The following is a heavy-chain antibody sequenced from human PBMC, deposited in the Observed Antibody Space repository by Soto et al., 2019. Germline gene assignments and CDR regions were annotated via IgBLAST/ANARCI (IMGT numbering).Heavy chain of an antibody. CDR2: ITSSSSYI. D-gene: IGHD5-18*01. CDR3: ARDQPGYSYGYGLGY. CDR1: GLTVSSYS. J-gene: IGHJ4*02. V-gene: IGHV3-21*01. Sequence: GGSLSLFCAASGLTVSSYSLNWVRQAPGKGMEWVSSITSSSSYISYADSVKGRFAISRDNAKNSLYLQMNSLRAEDTAVYYCARDQPGYSYGYGLGYWGQGTLVTVSS.